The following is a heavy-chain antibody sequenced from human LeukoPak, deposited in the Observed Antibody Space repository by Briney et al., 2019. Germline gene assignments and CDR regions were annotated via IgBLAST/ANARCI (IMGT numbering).Heavy chain of an antibody. Sequence: PGGSLRLSCAASGFTFSSYAMHWVRQAPGKGLEWVAVISYDGSNKYYADSVKGRFTISRDNSKNTLYLQMNSLRAEDTAVYYCAKLVSANSGRDYWGQGTLVTVSS. J-gene: IGHJ4*02. V-gene: IGHV3-30*04. CDR3: AKLVSANSGRDY. D-gene: IGHD5-12*01. CDR1: GFTFSSYA. CDR2: ISYDGSNK.